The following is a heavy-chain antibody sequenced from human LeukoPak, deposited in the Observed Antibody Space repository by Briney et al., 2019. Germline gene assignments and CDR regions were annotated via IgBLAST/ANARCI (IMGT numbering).Heavy chain of an antibody. J-gene: IGHJ4*02. CDR2: ISDSGTNT. V-gene: IGHV3-23*01. CDR1: GLTFSIYA. CDR3: AKGGSPIVATRIDY. Sequence: PGGSLRLSCAASGLTFSIYAVSWVRRAPGKGLEWVSGISDSGTNTYYADSVKGRFTISRDNSKNTLYLQMNSLRAEDTAVYYCAKGGSPIVATRIDYWGQGTLVTVSS. D-gene: IGHD5-12*01.